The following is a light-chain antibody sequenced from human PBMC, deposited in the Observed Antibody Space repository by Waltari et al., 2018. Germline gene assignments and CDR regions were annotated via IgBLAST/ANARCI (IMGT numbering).Light chain of an antibody. CDR2: QDN. V-gene: IGLV3-1*01. CDR1: ELGNKY. J-gene: IGLJ2*01. Sequence: SYELSQPPSVSEFPGQTASITCPGAELGNKYVSWYQQKPGQSPVLVLYQDNRRPSGIPERFSGSNSGNTATLTISGTQAMDEADYHCQAWDSTTVVFGGGTKLTVL. CDR3: QAWDSTTVV.